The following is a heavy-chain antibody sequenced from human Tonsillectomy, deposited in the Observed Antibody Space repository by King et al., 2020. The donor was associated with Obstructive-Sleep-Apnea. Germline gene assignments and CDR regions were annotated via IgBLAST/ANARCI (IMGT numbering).Heavy chain of an antibody. V-gene: IGHV5-51*01. Sequence: QLVQSGAEVKKPGESLKISCKGSGYSFTNYWIGWVRQKPGRGLEWMGIIYPGDSDTRYSPSFQGQVTVSADKSISTAYLQWSSLKASDTAMYYCARRGTYAENYFEYWGQGTLVTVSS. D-gene: IGHD4-17*01. CDR1: GYSFTNYW. CDR3: ARRGTYAENYFEY. J-gene: IGHJ4*02. CDR2: IYPGDSDT.